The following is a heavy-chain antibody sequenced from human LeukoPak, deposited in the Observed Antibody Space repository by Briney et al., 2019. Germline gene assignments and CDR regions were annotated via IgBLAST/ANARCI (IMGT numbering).Heavy chain of an antibody. D-gene: IGHD5-12*01. CDR3: ARVKSHSGYDLDY. V-gene: IGHV1-2*06. CDR1: GYTFTGYY. CDR2: INPNSGGT. Sequence: GASVKVSCKASGYTFTGYYMHWVRQAPGQGLEWMGRINPNSGGTNYAQKFQGRVTMTRDTSIRTAYMELSRLRSDDTAVYYCARVKSHSGYDLDYWGQGTLVTVSS. J-gene: IGHJ4*02.